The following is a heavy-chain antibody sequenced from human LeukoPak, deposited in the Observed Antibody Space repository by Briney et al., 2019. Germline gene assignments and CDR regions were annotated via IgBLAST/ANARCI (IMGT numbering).Heavy chain of an antibody. D-gene: IGHD2-2*01. CDR1: GGSFSGYY. V-gene: IGHV4-34*01. CDR3: AREYQLLPKVFDY. J-gene: IGHJ4*02. CDR2: INHSGST. Sequence: SETLSLTCAVYGGSFSGYYWRWIRQPPGKGLEWIGEINHSGSTNYNPSLKSRVTISVDTSKNQFSLKLSSVTAADTAVYYCAREYQLLPKVFDYWGQGTLVTVSS.